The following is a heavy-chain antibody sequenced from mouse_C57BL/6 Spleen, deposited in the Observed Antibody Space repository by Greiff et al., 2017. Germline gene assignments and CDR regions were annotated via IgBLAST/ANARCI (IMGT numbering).Heavy chain of an antibody. Sequence: QVQLQQSGPGLVQPSQSLSITCTVSGFSLTSYGVHWVRQSPGKGLEWLGVIWRGGSTDYNAAFMSRLGITHDNSKSQVFFKMNSLQADDTAIYYCAKDYGYCPMDYWGQGTSVTVSS. J-gene: IGHJ4*01. CDR2: IWRGGST. D-gene: IGHD1-1*02. V-gene: IGHV2-5*01. CDR3: AKDYGYCPMDY. CDR1: GFSLTSYG.